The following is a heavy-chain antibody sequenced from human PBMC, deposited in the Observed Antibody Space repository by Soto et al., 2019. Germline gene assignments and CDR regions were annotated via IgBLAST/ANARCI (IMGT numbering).Heavy chain of an antibody. CDR2: IYSGGST. D-gene: IGHD2-15*01. J-gene: IGHJ6*02. CDR3: ARDRCSGGSCYSGYYYYGMDV. CDR1: GFTVSINY. Sequence: GGSLRLSCAASGFTVSINYMSWVRDAPGKGLEWVSVIYSGGSTYYADSVKGRFTISRDNSKNTLYLQMNSLRAEDTAVYYCARDRCSGGSCYSGYYYYGMDVWGQGTTVTVSS. V-gene: IGHV3-53*01.